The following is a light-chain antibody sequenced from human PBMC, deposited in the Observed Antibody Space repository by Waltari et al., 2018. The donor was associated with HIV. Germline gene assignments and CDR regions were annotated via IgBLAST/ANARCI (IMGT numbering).Light chain of an antibody. CDR1: SSVVGSYNL. J-gene: IGLJ3*02. Sequence: QSALTQPASVSGSPGQSTTISCTGTSSVVGSYNLVSWYLQHPGKAPKLMIYGGSKRPSGFANHFSGSKSSNADSLTISGRQAEDEADYYCYSYAGSSTLVFGGGTKLTVL. V-gene: IGLV2-23*01. CDR2: GGS. CDR3: YSYAGSSTLV.